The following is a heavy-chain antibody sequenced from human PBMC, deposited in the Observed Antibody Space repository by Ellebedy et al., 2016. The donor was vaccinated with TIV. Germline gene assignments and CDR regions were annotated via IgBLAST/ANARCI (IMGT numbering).Heavy chain of an antibody. V-gene: IGHV4-34*01. J-gene: IGHJ4*02. CDR1: GGSLRGNY. CDR3: AISEFGELSL. Sequence: MPSETLSLTCAVYGGSLRGNYLSWIRQPPGTGLEWIGELNHRGRSDSNPSLKSRVTISVDSSRNQFSLKLTSVTAADTAVYSCAISEFGELSLWGQGTLVTVSS. CDR2: LNHRGRS. D-gene: IGHD3-10*01.